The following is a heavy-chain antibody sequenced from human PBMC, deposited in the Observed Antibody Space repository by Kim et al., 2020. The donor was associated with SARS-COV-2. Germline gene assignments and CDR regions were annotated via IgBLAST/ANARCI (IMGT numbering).Heavy chain of an antibody. CDR2: IYPGDSTT. D-gene: IGHD6-19*01. Sequence: GESLKISCKCSGYSFTSYWIGWVRQMPGKGLEWMGMIYPGDSTTRYSPSFQGQVTVSVDKSISTAYLQWNSLEAPDTAMYYCARPQERTFSTGWYAGYWGQGTLVTVSS. CDR1: GYSFTSYW. V-gene: IGHV5-51*01. CDR3: ARPQERTFSTGWYAGY. J-gene: IGHJ4*02.